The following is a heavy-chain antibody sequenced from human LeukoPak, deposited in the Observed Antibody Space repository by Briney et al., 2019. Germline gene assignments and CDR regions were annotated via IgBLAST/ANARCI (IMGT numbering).Heavy chain of an antibody. CDR2: ISYDGSNK. V-gene: IGHV3-30*03. J-gene: IGHJ6*03. CDR3: ARGGWELRYYYMDV. Sequence: GGSLRLSCAASGFTFSSYGMHWVRQAPGKGLEWVAVISYDGSNKYYADSVKGRFTISRDNSKNTLYLQMGSLRAEDMAVYYCARGGWELRYYYMDVWGKGTTVTVSS. CDR1: GFTFSSYG. D-gene: IGHD1-26*01.